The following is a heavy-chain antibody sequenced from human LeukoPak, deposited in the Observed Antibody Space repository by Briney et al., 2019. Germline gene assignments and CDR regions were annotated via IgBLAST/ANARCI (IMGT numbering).Heavy chain of an antibody. CDR3: ARSTAMAVYYYYMDV. CDR1: GGSISSYY. Sequence: PSETLSLTCTVSGGSISSYYWSWIRQPAGKGLEWIGRIYTSGSTNYNPSLKSRVTISVDTSKNQFSPKLSSVTAADTAVYYCARSTAMAVYYYYMDVWGKGTTVTVSS. J-gene: IGHJ6*03. CDR2: IYTSGST. D-gene: IGHD5-18*01. V-gene: IGHV4-4*07.